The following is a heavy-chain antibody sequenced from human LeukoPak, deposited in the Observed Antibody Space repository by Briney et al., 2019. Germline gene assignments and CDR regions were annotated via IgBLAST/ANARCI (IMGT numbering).Heavy chain of an antibody. V-gene: IGHV4-34*01. Sequence: PSETLSLTCAVYGGSFSGYYWSWIRQPPGKGLEWIGEISHSGMTNYNPSLKSRVTISVDTSQDQFSLKLSSVTAADTAVYYCARGMAFVDWGQGTLVTVSS. CDR1: GGSFSGYY. CDR3: ARGMAFVD. CDR2: ISHSGMT. D-gene: IGHD2-21*01. J-gene: IGHJ4*02.